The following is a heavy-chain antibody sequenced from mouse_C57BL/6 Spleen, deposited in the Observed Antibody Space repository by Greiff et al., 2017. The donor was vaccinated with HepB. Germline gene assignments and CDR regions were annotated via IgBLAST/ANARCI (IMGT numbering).Heavy chain of an antibody. V-gene: IGHV2-2*01. CDR2: IWSGGST. D-gene: IGHD2-4*01. Sequence: VKLQESGPGLVQPSQSLSITCTVSGFSLTSYGVHWVRQSPGKGLEWLGVIWSGGSTDYNAAFISRLSISKDNSKSQVFFKMNSLQADDTSIYYCARKDDYDSYWYFDVWGTGTTVTVSS. CDR3: ARKDDYDSYWYFDV. J-gene: IGHJ1*03. CDR1: GFSLTSYG.